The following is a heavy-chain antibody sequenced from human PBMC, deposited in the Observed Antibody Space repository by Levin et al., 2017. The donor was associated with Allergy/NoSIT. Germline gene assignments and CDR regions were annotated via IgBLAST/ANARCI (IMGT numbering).Heavy chain of an antibody. J-gene: IGHJ4*02. CDR2: ISSSSSAI. CDR3: ARDGTAVAGFDY. Sequence: QPGGSLRLSCAASGFTFSSYSMSWVRQAPGKGLEWVSYISSSSSAIYYADSVKGRFTISRDNGKNSLYMQMNSLRDEDTAVYYCARDGTAVAGFDYWGQGTLVTVSS. CDR1: GFTFSSYS. D-gene: IGHD6-19*01. V-gene: IGHV3-48*02.